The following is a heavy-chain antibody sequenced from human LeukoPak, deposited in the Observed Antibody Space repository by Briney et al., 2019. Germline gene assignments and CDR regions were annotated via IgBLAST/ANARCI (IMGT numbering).Heavy chain of an antibody. Sequence: SGGSLRLSCEASGFTFSDYWMSWVRQAPGKGLEWVAIIKEDGSEKFYVGSVKGRFTISRDNAKNSLYLQTDNLRAEDTAVYYCTRAFSSWSDYFDYWGQGTLVTVSS. V-gene: IGHV3-7*04. CDR2: IKEDGSEK. CDR1: GFTFSDYW. J-gene: IGHJ4*02. D-gene: IGHD6-13*01. CDR3: TRAFSSWSDYFDY.